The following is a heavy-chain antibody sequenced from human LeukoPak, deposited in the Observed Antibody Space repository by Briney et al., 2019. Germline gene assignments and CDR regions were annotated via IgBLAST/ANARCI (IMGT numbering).Heavy chain of an antibody. CDR2: INPNSGGT. V-gene: IGHV1-2*02. J-gene: IGHJ6*03. CDR3: ARDLGYCSGGSCYTGGVNYYMDV. D-gene: IGHD2-15*01. CDR1: GYTFTGYY. Sequence: GASVKVSCKASGYTFTGYYMHWVRQAPGQGLEWMGWINPNSGGTNYAQKFQGRVTMTRDTSISTAYMELSRLRSDDTAVYYCARDLGYCSGGSCYTGGVNYYMDVWGKGTTVTVSS.